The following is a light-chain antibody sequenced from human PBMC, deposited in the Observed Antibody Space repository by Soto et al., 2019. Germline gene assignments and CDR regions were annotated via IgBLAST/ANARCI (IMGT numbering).Light chain of an antibody. Sequence: IVLTQSPATLSLSPGERATLSCIASQSVGSYLAAYQQKPGQDPRILLNDASTRATGSPARFIGSRSWTAFSPTISSREPADFAGYYCQQRSTGPPWTFGQGTIVDI. V-gene: IGKV3-11*01. J-gene: IGKJ1*01. CDR1: QSVGSY. CDR3: QQRSTGPPWT. CDR2: DAS.